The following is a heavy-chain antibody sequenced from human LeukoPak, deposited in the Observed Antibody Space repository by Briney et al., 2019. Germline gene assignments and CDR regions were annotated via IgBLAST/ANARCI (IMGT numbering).Heavy chain of an antibody. CDR3: ATPGRLTTVNRFDY. J-gene: IGHJ4*02. CDR2: IIPIFGTA. D-gene: IGHD4-17*01. Sequence: ASVKVSCKASGGTFSSYAISWVRQAPGQGLEWMGGIIPIFGTANYAQKFQGRVTITTDESTSTAYMELSSLRSEDTAVYYCATPGRLTTVNRFDYWGQGTLVTVSS. CDR1: GGTFSSYA. V-gene: IGHV1-69*05.